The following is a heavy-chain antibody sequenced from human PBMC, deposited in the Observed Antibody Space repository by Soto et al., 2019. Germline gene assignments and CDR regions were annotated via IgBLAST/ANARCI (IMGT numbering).Heavy chain of an antibody. CDR1: GGTFSSYT. D-gene: IGHD3-10*01. V-gene: IGHV1-69*04. Sequence: GASVKVSCKASGGTFSSYTISWVRQAPGQGLEWMGRIIPILGIANYAQKFKGRVTITADKSTSTAYMELSSLRSEDTAVYYCARDYFYGSGSYYNLNNWFDPWGQGTLVTVSS. CDR2: IIPILGIA. CDR3: ARDYFYGSGSYYNLNNWFDP. J-gene: IGHJ5*02.